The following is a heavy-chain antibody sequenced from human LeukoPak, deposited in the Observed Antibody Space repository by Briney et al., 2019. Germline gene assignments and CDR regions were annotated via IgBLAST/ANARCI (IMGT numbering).Heavy chain of an antibody. D-gene: IGHD3-22*01. Sequence: GGSMRLSCAAYGYSLTIYSMNWMRQTRGRGLEWLSSVNPRLDYKYDADPVRGRFTFSRDNTKNSLFLDMNSLRAEETAVYYCKRDRDYYDSSSFSPDAFDVWGQGAMVTVSS. CDR1: GYSLTIYS. V-gene: IGHV3-21*01. J-gene: IGHJ3*01. CDR2: VNPRLDYK. CDR3: KRDRDYYDSSSFSPDAFDV.